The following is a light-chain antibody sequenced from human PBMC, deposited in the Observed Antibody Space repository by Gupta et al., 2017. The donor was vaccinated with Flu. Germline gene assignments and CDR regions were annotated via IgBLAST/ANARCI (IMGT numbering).Light chain of an antibody. Sequence: DNIGVESVYWYQQQPGKATVMVVYDESDRSSGTPERFSGSNSGNTATLTISSVEAGEEAEWYCQLADRTSDHLVFGGGTRRTVL. J-gene: IGLJ3*02. CDR1: NIGVES. CDR2: DES. CDR3: QLADRTSDHLV. V-gene: IGLV3-21*02.